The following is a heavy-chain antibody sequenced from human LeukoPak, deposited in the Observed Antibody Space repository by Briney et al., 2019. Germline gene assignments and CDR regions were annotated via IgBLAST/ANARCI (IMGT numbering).Heavy chain of an antibody. CDR1: GDSMNGLS. V-gene: IGHV4-59*11. CDR3: ARGVRVGFSSYYFDY. J-gene: IGHJ4*02. D-gene: IGHD6-6*01. Sequence: SETLSLTCTVSGDSMNGLSWSWIRQSPGKGLEWIAYIYDTGNTNTSPSLKSRVTLSVDTSKKQFSLRLSSVTAADTAVYYCARGVRVGFSSYYFDYWGQGTLVTASS. CDR2: IYDTGNT.